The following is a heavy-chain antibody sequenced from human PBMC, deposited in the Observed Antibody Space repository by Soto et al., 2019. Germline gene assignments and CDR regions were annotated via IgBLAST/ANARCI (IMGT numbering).Heavy chain of an antibody. CDR1: GGSISSYY. CDR3: ERGRQQLVNHDAFDI. J-gene: IGHJ3*02. Sequence: QVQLQESGPGLVKPSETLSLTCTVSGGSISSYYWSWIRQPPGKGLEWIGYIYYSGSTNYNPSLKSRVTXSXXXSXXQFSLKLSSVTAADTAVYYCERGRQQLVNHDAFDIWGQGTMVTVSS. V-gene: IGHV4-59*01. D-gene: IGHD6-13*01. CDR2: IYYSGST.